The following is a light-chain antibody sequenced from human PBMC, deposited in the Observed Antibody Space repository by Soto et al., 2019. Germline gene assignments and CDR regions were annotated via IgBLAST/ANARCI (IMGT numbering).Light chain of an antibody. V-gene: IGKV1-17*01. J-gene: IGKJ4*01. CDR3: LQHNSYPS. CDR1: QSISSR. CDR2: AAS. Sequence: DIQMTQSPSTLSASVGDRVTITFRASQSISSRLAWYQQKPGKAPKRLIFAASSLQSGVPSRFSGSGSGTEFTLTISSLQPEDFGTYYCLQHNSYPSFGGGTKVDI.